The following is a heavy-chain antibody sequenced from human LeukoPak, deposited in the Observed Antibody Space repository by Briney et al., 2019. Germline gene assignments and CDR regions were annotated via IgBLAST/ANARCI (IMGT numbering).Heavy chain of an antibody. CDR3: ARQIQYGMDV. CDR1: GFSISTYW. CDR2: INTDGSST. V-gene: IGHV3-74*01. D-gene: IGHD5-18*01. Sequence: GGSLRLSCAASGFSISTYWMHWVRQAPGKGLVWVSRINTDGSSTIYADSVKGRFTISRDNAKNTLFLQMNSLRAEDTAVYYCARQIQYGMDVWGQGTTVTVSS. J-gene: IGHJ6*02.